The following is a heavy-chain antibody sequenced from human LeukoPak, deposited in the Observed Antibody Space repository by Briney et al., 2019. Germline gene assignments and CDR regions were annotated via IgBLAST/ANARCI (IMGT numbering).Heavy chain of an antibody. Sequence: GGSLRLSCAASGFTFCICSMNWVRQAPGKGLEWVSYISSSSSSIYYADSVKGRFTISRDNAKNSLFLQMNSLRAEDTAVYYCAREGGSYSFDYWGQGTLVTVSS. V-gene: IGHV3-48*01. J-gene: IGHJ4*02. CDR1: GFTFCICS. CDR2: ISSSSSSI. D-gene: IGHD1-26*01. CDR3: AREGGSYSFDY.